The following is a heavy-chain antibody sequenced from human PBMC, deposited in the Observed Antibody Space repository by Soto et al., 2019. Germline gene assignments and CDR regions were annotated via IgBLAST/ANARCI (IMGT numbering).Heavy chain of an antibody. CDR1: GFNFNTYW. J-gene: IGHJ4*02. D-gene: IGHD2-21*01. CDR2: LNTDGSAR. V-gene: IGHV3-7*04. Sequence: PGGSLRLSCAASGFNFNTYWMTWVRQAPGKGLEWVANLNTDGSARYYVEKERGRFTISRDNAKNSLYLQINSLRVEDTATYYCVTDQGYSAFNYWGQGTPVTVSS. CDR3: VTDQGYSAFNY.